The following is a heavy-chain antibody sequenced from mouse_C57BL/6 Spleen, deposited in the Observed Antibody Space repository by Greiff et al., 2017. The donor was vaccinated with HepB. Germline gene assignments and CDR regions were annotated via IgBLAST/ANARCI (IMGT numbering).Heavy chain of an antibody. CDR1: GFSLSTSGMG. V-gene: IGHV8-12*01. Sequence: QVTLPECGPGILQSSQTLRLTCSFSGFSLSTSGMGVSWIRQPSGKGLEWLAHIYWDDDKRYNPSLKSRLTISKDTSRNQVFLKITSVDTADTATYYCDRRAEIKRYYAMDYWGQGTSVTVSS. CDR3: DRRAEIKRYYAMDY. CDR2: IYWDDDK. J-gene: IGHJ4*01. D-gene: IGHD2-4*01.